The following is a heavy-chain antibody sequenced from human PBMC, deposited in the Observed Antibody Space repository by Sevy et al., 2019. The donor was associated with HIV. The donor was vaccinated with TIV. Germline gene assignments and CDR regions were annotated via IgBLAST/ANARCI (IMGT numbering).Heavy chain of an antibody. CDR3: AREPYYDFWSGYPHGFYYYGMDV. J-gene: IGHJ6*02. V-gene: IGHV1-18*01. CDR1: GYTFTSYG. Sequence: ASVKVSCKASGYTFTSYGISWVRQAPGQGLEWMGWISAYNGNTNYGEKLQGRVTMTTDTSTSTAYMELRSLRSDDTAVYYCAREPYYDFWSGYPHGFYYYGMDVWGQGTTVTVSS. D-gene: IGHD3-3*01. CDR2: ISAYNGNT.